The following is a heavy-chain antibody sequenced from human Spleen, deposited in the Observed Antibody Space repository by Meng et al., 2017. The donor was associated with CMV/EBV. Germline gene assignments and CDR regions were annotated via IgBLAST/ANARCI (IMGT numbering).Heavy chain of an antibody. CDR2: IYDSGST. CDR1: ISRGPYY. J-gene: IGHJ4*02. CDR3: ARARISMVRGVKEYFDY. V-gene: IGHV4-31*02. D-gene: IGHD3-10*01. Sequence: ISRGPYYWSWIRQHPGKGPEWIGNIYDSGSTYYNPSLKSRVIISVDTSKNQFSLKLSSVTAADTAVYYCARARISMVRGVKEYFDYWGQGTLVTVSS.